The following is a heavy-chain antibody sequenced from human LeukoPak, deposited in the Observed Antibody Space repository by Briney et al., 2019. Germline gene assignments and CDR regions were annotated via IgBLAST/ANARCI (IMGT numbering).Heavy chain of an antibody. CDR1: GGSISSYY. CDR3: ARGPFNSREFDY. CDR2: IYHSGST. D-gene: IGHD4-23*01. V-gene: IGHV4-4*02. Sequence: SETLSLTCTVSGGSISSYYWSWVRQPPGKGLEWIGEIYHSGSTNYDPSLKSRVTISVDKSKNQFSLKLSSVTAADTAVYYCARGPFNSREFDYWGQGSLVTVSS. J-gene: IGHJ4*02.